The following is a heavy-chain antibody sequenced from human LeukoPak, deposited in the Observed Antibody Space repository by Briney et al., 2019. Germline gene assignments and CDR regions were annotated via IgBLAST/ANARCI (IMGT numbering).Heavy chain of an antibody. Sequence: GGSLRLSCAASGLTFSSYCMTWVRQAPGKGLEWVANIKQDGSEKYYGDSVKGRFTISRDNAKNSLYLQMNSLRAEDTAVYYWVRSPFVVAGGGSFYFDYGAQGPLVIV. D-gene: IGHD2-21*01. CDR2: IKQDGSEK. CDR3: VRSPFVVAGGGSFYFDY. J-gene: IGHJ4*02. CDR1: GLTFSSYC. V-gene: IGHV3-7*01.